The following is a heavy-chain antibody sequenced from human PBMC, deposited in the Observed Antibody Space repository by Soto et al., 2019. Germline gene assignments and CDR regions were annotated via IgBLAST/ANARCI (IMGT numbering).Heavy chain of an antibody. J-gene: IGHJ1*01. CDR3: ASPLAGSHLGYFQH. Sequence: GGSLRLSCAASGFTFSSYAMSWVRQAPGKGLEWVSAISGSGGSTYYADSVKGRFTISGDNSKNTLYLQMNSLRAEDTAVYYCASPLAGSHLGYFQHWGQGTLVTVSS. D-gene: IGHD3-10*01. V-gene: IGHV3-23*01. CDR1: GFTFSSYA. CDR2: ISGSGGST.